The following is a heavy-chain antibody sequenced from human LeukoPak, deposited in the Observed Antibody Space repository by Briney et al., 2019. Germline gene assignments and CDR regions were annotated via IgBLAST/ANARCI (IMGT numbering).Heavy chain of an antibody. J-gene: IGHJ4*02. V-gene: IGHV1-69*04. CDR3: ARDRTLRSGYYYVFDY. CDR2: IIPILGIA. Sequence: SVKVSCKASGGTFSSYAISWVRQAPGLGLEWMGRIIPILGIANYAQKFQGRVTITADKSTSTAYMELSSLRSEDTAVYYCARDRTLRSGYYYVFDYWGQGTLVTVSS. D-gene: IGHD3-22*01. CDR1: GGTFSSYA.